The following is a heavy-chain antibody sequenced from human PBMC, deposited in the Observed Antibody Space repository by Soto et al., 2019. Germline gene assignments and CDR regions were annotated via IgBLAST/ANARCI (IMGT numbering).Heavy chain of an antibody. D-gene: IGHD7-27*01. V-gene: IGHV1-69*13. J-gene: IGHJ5*02. CDR3: ARDAAGTVNWGFDP. CDR1: GGTFSSYA. CDR2: IIPIFGTA. Sequence: SVKVSCKASGGTFSSYAISWVRQAPGQGLEWMGGIIPIFGTANYAQKFQGRVTITADESTSTAYMELFSLRPEDTAVYYCARDAAGTVNWGFDPWGQGTLVTVSS.